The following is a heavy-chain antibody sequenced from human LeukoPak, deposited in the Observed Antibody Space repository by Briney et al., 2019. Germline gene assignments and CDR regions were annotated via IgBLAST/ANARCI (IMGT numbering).Heavy chain of an antibody. D-gene: IGHD3-22*01. J-gene: IGHJ4*02. CDR1: GYTLTELS. Sequence: GASVKVSCKVSGYTLTELSMHWVRQAPGKGLEWMGGFDPEDGETIYAQKFQGRVTMTEDTSTDTAYMELSSLRSEDTAVYYCAREPAYYYDSSGPHDYWGQGTLVTVSS. V-gene: IGHV1-24*01. CDR2: FDPEDGET. CDR3: AREPAYYYDSSGPHDY.